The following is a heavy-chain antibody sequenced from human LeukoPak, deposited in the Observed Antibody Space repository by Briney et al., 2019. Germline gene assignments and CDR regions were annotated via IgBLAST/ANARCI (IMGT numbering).Heavy chain of an antibody. CDR3: ATAGVRYFDWLLFGY. V-gene: IGHV1-8*02. D-gene: IGHD3-9*01. J-gene: IGHJ4*02. CDR2: MNPNSGNT. Sequence: ASVKVSCKASGYTFTSYDINWVRQATGQGLEWMGWMNPNSGNTGYAQKFQGRVTMTEDTSTDTAYMELSSLRSEDTAVYYCATAGVRYFDWLLFGYWGQGTLVTVSS. CDR1: GYTFTSYD.